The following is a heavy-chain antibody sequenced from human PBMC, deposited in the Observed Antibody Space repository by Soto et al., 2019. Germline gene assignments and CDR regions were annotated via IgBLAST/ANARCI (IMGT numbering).Heavy chain of an antibody. J-gene: IGHJ4*02. CDR3: AKTATDYDFWSGYYTFDY. D-gene: IGHD3-3*01. CDR2: ISGSGGST. V-gene: IGHV3-23*01. Sequence: GGSLRLSCAASGFTFSSYAMSWVRQAPGKGLEWVSAISGSGGSTYYADSVKGRFTISRDNSKNTLYLQMNSLRAEDTAVYYCAKTATDYDFWSGYYTFDYWGQGTLVTV. CDR1: GFTFSSYA.